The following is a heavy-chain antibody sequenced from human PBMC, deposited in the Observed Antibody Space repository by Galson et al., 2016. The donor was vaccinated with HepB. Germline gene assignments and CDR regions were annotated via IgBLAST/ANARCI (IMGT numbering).Heavy chain of an antibody. CDR1: GFAFSSYA. Sequence: SLRLSCAASGFAFSSYAMSWVRQAPGKGLEWVSGISDNGGSTFYADSVKGRFTISRANSKNTVYLQMNSLRAEDTAKYYCANPGTYLLYWGQGTLVTVSS. V-gene: IGHV3-23*01. J-gene: IGHJ4*02. CDR3: ANPGTYLLY. D-gene: IGHD2-21*01. CDR2: ISDNGGST.